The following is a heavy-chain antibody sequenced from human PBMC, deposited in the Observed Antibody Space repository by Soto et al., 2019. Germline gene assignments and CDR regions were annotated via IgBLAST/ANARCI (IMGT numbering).Heavy chain of an antibody. J-gene: IGHJ5*02. Sequence: GGSLRLSCAASGFTFSGAWMTWVRQAPGKGREWVGRIKSKTDGGTTAYAAPVKPRSTISRYNSEHPLYLQMNSLNTEHTAVYYRTTTYGSGPWGQGTLVTVYS. CDR3: TTTYGSGP. CDR1: GFTFSGAW. CDR2: IKSKTDGGTT. V-gene: IGHV3-15*01. D-gene: IGHD3-10*01.